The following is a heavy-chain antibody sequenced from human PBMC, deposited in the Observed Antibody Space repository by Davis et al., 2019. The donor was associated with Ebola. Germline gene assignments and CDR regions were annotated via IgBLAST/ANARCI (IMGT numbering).Heavy chain of an antibody. CDR1: GFTSSRSW. J-gene: IGHJ4*02. V-gene: IGHV3-7*01. CDR2: INQDGSET. D-gene: IGHD3-22*01. Sequence: PGGSLRLSCAASGFTSSRSWMSWVRQAPGKGLEWVANINQDGSETYYVASVKGRFTVSRDNAKNSLYLQMNSLRAEDAALYYCVREINSGYHGWYHFDYWGQGGQVTVSS. CDR3: VREINSGYHGWYHFDY.